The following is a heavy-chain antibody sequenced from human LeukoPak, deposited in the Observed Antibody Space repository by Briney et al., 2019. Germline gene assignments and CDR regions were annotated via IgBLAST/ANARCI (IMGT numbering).Heavy chain of an antibody. J-gene: IGHJ6*02. Sequence: GGSLRLSCAASGFTFSSYGMHWVRQAPGKGLEWVAVIWYDGSNKYYADSVKGRFTISRDNSKNTLYLQMNSLRAEDTAVYYCARTSPEDYDFWSGYYNYYYYYGMDVWGQGTTVTVSS. CDR2: IWYDGSNK. V-gene: IGHV3-33*01. CDR1: GFTFSSYG. CDR3: ARTSPEDYDFWSGYYNYYYYYGMDV. D-gene: IGHD3-3*01.